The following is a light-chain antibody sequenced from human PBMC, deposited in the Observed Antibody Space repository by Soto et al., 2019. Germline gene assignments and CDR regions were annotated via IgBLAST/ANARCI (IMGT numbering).Light chain of an antibody. CDR2: GAS. CDR1: QSVSSNY. CDR3: QQYGSSPPT. J-gene: IGKJ1*01. V-gene: IGKV3-20*01. Sequence: EIVLTQSPGTLSLSPGERATLSCRASQSVSSNYLAWYQQKPGQAPRLIIFGASTRATGIPDRFSGSGSGTDFTLTISRLEPEEFAVYYCQQYGSSPPTFGQGTKVEIK.